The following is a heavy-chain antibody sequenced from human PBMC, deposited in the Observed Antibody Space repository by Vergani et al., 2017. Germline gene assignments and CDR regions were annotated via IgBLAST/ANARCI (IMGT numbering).Heavy chain of an antibody. D-gene: IGHD6-13*01. Sequence: EVQLVESGGGLVQPGGSLRLSCAASGFTFSSYWMSWVRQAPGKGLEWVANIKQDGSGKYYVDSVKGRFTISRDNAKNSLYLQMNSLRAEDTAVYYCAREEGSSWYGGSWFDPWGQGTLVTVSS. V-gene: IGHV3-7*03. CDR3: AREEGSSWYGGSWFDP. CDR2: IKQDGSGK. CDR1: GFTFSSYW. J-gene: IGHJ5*02.